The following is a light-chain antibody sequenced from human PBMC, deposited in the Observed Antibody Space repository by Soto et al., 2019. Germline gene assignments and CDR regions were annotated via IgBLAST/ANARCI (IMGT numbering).Light chain of an antibody. CDR3: QQYYNWPRT. Sequence: EIVLTQSPGTLSLSPGERATLSCRASQSVSSSHLAWYQQKPGQAPRLLTYGASTRATGIPARFSGSGSGTEFTLTISSLQPEDFAVYYCQQYYNWPRTFGQGTKA. CDR2: GAS. CDR1: QSVSSSH. J-gene: IGKJ1*01. V-gene: IGKV3-15*01.